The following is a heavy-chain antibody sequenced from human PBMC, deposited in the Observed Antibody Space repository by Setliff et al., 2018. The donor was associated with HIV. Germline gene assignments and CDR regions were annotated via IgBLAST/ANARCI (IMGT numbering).Heavy chain of an antibody. J-gene: IGHJ4*02. CDR1: GFTFSSYV. CDR3: ARYSGSYFDY. CDR2: ISSSSSYT. D-gene: IGHD1-26*01. Sequence: GESLKISCAASGFTFSSYVMHWVRQAPGKGLEWVSYISSSSSYTNYADSVKGRFTISRDNARNSLYLQMNSLRAEDTAVYYCARYSGSYFDYWGQGSLVTVSS. V-gene: IGHV3-21*05.